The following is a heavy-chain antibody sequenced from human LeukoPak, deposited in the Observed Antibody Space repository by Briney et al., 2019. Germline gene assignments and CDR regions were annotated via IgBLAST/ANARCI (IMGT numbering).Heavy chain of an antibody. CDR1: GGSISSTSNY. CDR2: IYYSGGT. J-gene: IGHJ4*02. V-gene: IGHV4-39*01. CDR3: AKQLGYCSDGSCYFPY. D-gene: IGHD2-15*01. Sequence: SETLSLTCTVSGGSISSTSNYWGWIRQPPGKGLEWIGSIYYSGGTYHNPSLKSRITISVDTSKNHFSLKLSSVTAADTAVYYCAKQLGYCSDGSCYFPYWGQGTLVTVSS.